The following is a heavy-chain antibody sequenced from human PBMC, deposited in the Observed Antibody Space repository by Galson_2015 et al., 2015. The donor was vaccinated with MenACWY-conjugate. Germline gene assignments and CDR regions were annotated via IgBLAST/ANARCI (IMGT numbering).Heavy chain of an antibody. Sequence: SVKVSCKASGYTFTSYGISWVRQAPGQGLEWMGWISAYNGNTNYAQKLQGRVTMTTDTSTSTAYMELRSLRSDDTAVYYCARDRWKHYDRDYDAFDIWGQGTMVTVSS. CDR3: ARDRWKHYDRDYDAFDI. D-gene: IGHD3-22*01. J-gene: IGHJ3*02. V-gene: IGHV1-18*04. CDR2: ISAYNGNT. CDR1: GYTFTSYG.